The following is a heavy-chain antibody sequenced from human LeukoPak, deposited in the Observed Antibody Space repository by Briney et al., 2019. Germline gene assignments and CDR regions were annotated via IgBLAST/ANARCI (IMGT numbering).Heavy chain of an antibody. CDR1: GFTFSNSW. D-gene: IGHD5-18*01. CDR3: AREAPDTAAYYFDY. V-gene: IGHV3-30-3*01. Sequence: GGSLRLSCEASGFTFSNSWMHWVRQAPGKGLEWVAVISYDGSNKYYADSVKGRFTISRDNSKNTLYLQMNSLRAEDTAVYYCAREAPDTAAYYFDYWGQGTLVTVSS. J-gene: IGHJ4*02. CDR2: ISYDGSNK.